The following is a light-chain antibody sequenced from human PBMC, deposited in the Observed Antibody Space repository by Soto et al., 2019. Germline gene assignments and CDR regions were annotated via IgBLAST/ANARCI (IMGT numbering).Light chain of an antibody. CDR2: KVS. V-gene: IGKV2-30*01. CDR3: MQGTHWPWT. Sequence: DVVMTQSPLSLPVTLGQPASISCRSSQSLVSSDGNTYLIWFQQRPGQSPRRLIYKVSNRDSGVPDRFSGSGSGPEFTLEISRVEAEDVGLYYCMQGTHWPWTFGQGTKVEIK. CDR1: QSLVSSDGNTY. J-gene: IGKJ1*01.